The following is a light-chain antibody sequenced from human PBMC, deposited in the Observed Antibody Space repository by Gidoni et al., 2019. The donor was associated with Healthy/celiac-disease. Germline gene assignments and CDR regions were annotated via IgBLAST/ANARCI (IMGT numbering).Light chain of an antibody. J-gene: IGKJ4*01. CDR3: QQYGSSPALT. V-gene: IGKV3-20*01. Sequence: EIVLTQSPGTLSLSPGERATLSCRASQSVSSSYLAWYQQKPGQAPRLLIYGASSRATGIPDRSSGSGSGTDFTLTISRLEPEDFAVYYCQQYGSSPALTFGGXTKVESK. CDR2: GAS. CDR1: QSVSSSY.